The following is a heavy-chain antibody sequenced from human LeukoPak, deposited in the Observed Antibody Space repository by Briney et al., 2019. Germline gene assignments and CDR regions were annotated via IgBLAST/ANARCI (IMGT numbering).Heavy chain of an antibody. Sequence: GGSLRLSCAASGFSFSTYEMNWVRQAPGKGLEWVSDITISGNTRNFADSVKGRFTISRDNARNSLYLQMNSLRVEDTAVYYCARGDPYADLWGQGTLVTVAS. V-gene: IGHV3-48*03. J-gene: IGHJ5*02. D-gene: IGHD2-2*01. CDR1: GFSFSTYE. CDR3: ARGDPYADL. CDR2: ITISGNTR.